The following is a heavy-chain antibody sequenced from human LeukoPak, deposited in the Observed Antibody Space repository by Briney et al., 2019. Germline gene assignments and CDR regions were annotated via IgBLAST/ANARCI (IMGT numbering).Heavy chain of an antibody. CDR3: ARSGNYDC. J-gene: IGHJ4*02. CDR1: GFTFRSYS. Sequence: GGALRLSCAAPGFTFRSYSMSWVRQAPGEGVEWVSYISSTSSTIYYADSVKGRFTISRDNAKNSLYLLMNSLRDEDTAVYYCARSGNYDCWGQGTLVTVSS. V-gene: IGHV3-48*02. CDR2: ISSTSSTI. D-gene: IGHD1-1*01.